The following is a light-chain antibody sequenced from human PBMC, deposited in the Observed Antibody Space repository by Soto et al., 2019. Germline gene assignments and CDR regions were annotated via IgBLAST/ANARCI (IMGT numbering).Light chain of an antibody. CDR2: KSS. Sequence: IVMSQSPSSLSASVGDTVTITCRASQDVDKWLAWYQQKPGKPPKLLIYKSSTLNGGVPSRFSGSGSGTEYSLTSSGLQPDDVATYYCQQYSGYWTFGQGSMVEIK. V-gene: IGKV1-5*03. J-gene: IGKJ1*01. CDR3: QQYSGYWT. CDR1: QDVDKW.